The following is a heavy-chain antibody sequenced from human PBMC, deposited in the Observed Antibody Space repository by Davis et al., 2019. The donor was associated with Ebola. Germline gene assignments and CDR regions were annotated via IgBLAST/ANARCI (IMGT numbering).Heavy chain of an antibody. J-gene: IGHJ3*02. CDR1: GFTFSDYY. CDR2: ISSSGSTI. CDR3: ARGGLWFGELLRNDAFDI. Sequence: GESLKISCAASGFTFSDYYMSWIRQAPGKGLEWVSYISSSGSTIYYADSVKGRFTISRDNAKNSLYLQMNSLRAEDTAVYYCARGGLWFGELLRNDAFDIWGQGTMVTVSS. D-gene: IGHD3-10*01. V-gene: IGHV3-11*01.